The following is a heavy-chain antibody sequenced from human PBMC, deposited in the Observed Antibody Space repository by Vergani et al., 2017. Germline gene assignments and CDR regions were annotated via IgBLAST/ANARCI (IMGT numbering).Heavy chain of an antibody. J-gene: IGHJ4*02. CDR3: TKGSLGYTCYFFYY. CDR2: VSGSSATP. CDR1: GFSFPGYA. V-gene: IGHV3-23*01. Sequence: EVQLLESGGGVVQPGGSLRLSCEASGFSFPGYAMSWVRQAPGKGLEWVSSVSGSSATPYYADSVKGRFIISRDNSKNTLHLQMNSLRADDTAVYYCTKGSLGYTCYFFYYWGQGTLATVSS. D-gene: IGHD2-21*01.